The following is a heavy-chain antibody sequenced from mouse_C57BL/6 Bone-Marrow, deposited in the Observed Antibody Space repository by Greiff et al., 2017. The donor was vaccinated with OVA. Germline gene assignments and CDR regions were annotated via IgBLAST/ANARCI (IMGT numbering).Heavy chain of an antibody. Sequence: VQCVELGPGLVAPSQSPSITSPVLGFSLNSSGVSWVRQPLGKGREWLGVLWGDGSTNYLSALISRLSISKDNTKSQVFLKLNSLQTNDTATYDSAKPRDGYYGVFDYWGQGTTLTVSS. CDR2: LWGDGST. CDR1: GFSLNSSG. D-gene: IGHD2-3*01. CDR3: AKPRDGYYGVFDY. J-gene: IGHJ2*01. V-gene: IGHV2-3*01.